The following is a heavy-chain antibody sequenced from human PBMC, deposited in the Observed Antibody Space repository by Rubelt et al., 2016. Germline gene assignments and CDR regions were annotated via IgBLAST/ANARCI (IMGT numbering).Heavy chain of an antibody. Sequence: VQLVESGGGLVQPGGSLRLSCAASGFTVSSNYMSRVRQAPGKGLEWVAVISYDGSNKYYADSVKGRFTISRDNSKNTLYLQMNSLRAEDTAVYYCARAGVTTADAFDIWGQGTMVTVSS. CDR2: ISYDGSNK. CDR3: ARAGVTTADAFDI. J-gene: IGHJ3*02. CDR1: GFTVSSNY. D-gene: IGHD4-11*01. V-gene: IGHV3-30*03.